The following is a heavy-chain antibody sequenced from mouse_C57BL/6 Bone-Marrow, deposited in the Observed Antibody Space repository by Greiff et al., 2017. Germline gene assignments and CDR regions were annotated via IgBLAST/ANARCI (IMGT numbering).Heavy chain of an antibody. V-gene: IGHV5-17*01. Sequence: EVKLMESGGGLVKPGGSLKLSCAASGFTFSDYGMHWVRQAPEKGLEWVAYISSGSSTIYYAVTVKGRFTISRDNAKYTLFLQMTSLRSEDTAMYYCAGGDYNYEGAWFAYWGQGTLVTVSA. D-gene: IGHD2-12*01. CDR2: ISSGSSTI. CDR3: AGGDYNYEGAWFAY. CDR1: GFTFSDYG. J-gene: IGHJ3*01.